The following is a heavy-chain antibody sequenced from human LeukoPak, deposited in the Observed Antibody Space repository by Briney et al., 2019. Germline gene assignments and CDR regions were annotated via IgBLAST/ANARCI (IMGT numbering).Heavy chain of an antibody. CDR2: INAGNGNT. Sequence: ASAKVAGKASGYTFTSYAMDWVRQAPGQRLEWMGWINAGNGNTKYSQKFQGRVTITRDTSASTAYMELSSLRSEDTAVYYCARDPRNYYGSGSYSGAFDIWGQGTMVTVSS. V-gene: IGHV1-3*01. D-gene: IGHD3-10*01. CDR1: GYTFTSYA. J-gene: IGHJ3*02. CDR3: ARDPRNYYGSGSYSGAFDI.